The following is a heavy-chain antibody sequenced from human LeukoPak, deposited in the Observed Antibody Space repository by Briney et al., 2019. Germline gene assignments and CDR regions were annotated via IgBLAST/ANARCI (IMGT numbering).Heavy chain of an antibody. CDR2: ISSSSSYI. CDR3: ARRRGSGWYDRDY. V-gene: IGHV3-21*01. Sequence: TPGGSLRLSCAASGFTFSSYSMNWVRQAPGKGLEWVSSISSSSSYIYYADSVKGRFTISRDNAKNSLYLRMNSLRAEDTAVYYCARRRGSGWYDRDYWGQGTLVTVSS. D-gene: IGHD6-19*01. CDR1: GFTFSSYS. J-gene: IGHJ4*02.